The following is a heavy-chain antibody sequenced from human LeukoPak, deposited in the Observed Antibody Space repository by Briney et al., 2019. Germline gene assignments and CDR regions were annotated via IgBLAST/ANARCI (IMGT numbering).Heavy chain of an antibody. CDR2: ISGGGVTT. J-gene: IGHJ3*02. D-gene: IGHD1-26*01. CDR3: ARYSGSYYDDAFDI. V-gene: IGHV3-23*01. CDR1: GFTSIAYA. Sequence: GGSLRLSCVGSGFTSIAYALTWARQAPGKGLEWVSGISGGGVTTYYADSVKGRFTISRDNSKNTLYLQMNSLRAEDTAVYYCARYSGSYYDDAFDIWGQGTMVTVSS.